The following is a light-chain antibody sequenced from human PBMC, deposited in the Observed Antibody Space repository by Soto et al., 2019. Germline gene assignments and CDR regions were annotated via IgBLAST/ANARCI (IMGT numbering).Light chain of an antibody. J-gene: IGLJ1*01. CDR3: SSSTTRGTRV. Sequence: VRTRPASVTGSPRQSITISRTKTNSDVGAYKPVSWYQHHPGKAPKLMIYDVSYRPSGVSNRSSGSQSGNTASLTISGLQPEDESDYYCSSSTTRGTRVFGTGTKVTVL. CDR1: NSDVGAYKP. V-gene: IGLV2-14*03. CDR2: DVS.